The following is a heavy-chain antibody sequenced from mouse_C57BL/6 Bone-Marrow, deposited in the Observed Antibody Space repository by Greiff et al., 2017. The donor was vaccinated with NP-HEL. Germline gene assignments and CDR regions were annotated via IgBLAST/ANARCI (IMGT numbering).Heavy chain of an antibody. CDR2: IYPRSGNT. D-gene: IGHD1-1*01. CDR1: GYTFTSYG. Sequence: VQLQQSGAELARPGASVKLSCKASGYTFTSYGISWVKQRTGQGLEWIGEIYPRSGNTYYNEKFKGKATLTADKSSSKAYMELRSLTSEDSAVYFCARWGTTVVEGYFDVWSTGTTVTVSS. CDR3: ARWGTTVVEGYFDV. V-gene: IGHV1-81*01. J-gene: IGHJ1*03.